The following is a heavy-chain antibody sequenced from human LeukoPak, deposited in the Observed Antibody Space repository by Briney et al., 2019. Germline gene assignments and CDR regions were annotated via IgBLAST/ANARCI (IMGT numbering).Heavy chain of an antibody. CDR2: FDPEDGET. CDR1: GNTLTESS. CDR3: ATGDSSGYYPFDY. D-gene: IGHD3-22*01. V-gene: IGHV1-24*01. J-gene: IGHJ4*02. Sequence: ASVKVTCKVSGNTLTESSMHWVRQAPGKGLEWMGSFDPEDGETMYAQKFQGRVTMTRDTSISTAYMELSRLRSDDTAVYYCATGDSSGYYPFDYWGQGTLVTVSS.